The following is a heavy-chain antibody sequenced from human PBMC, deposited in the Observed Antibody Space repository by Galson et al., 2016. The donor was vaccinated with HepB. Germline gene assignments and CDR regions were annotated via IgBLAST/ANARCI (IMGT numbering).Heavy chain of an antibody. V-gene: IGHV3-64D*06. J-gene: IGHJ3*02. Sequence: SLRLSCAASGFSFSTHSMNWVRQAPGKGLEHVSTLSSDGGSTYYSDSVKGRFTVSRDNSKSTLFLQMSSLRTDDTAMYYCVKDRVYCVGDCRSAFDIWGQGTMVTVSS. D-gene: IGHD2-21*02. CDR1: GFSFSTHS. CDR2: LSSDGGST. CDR3: VKDRVYCVGDCRSAFDI.